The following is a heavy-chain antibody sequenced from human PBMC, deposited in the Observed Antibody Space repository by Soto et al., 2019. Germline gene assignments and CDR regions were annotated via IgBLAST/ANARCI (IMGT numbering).Heavy chain of an antibody. CDR2: ISGSGGST. CDR1: RFTFSSFA. J-gene: IGHJ4*02. D-gene: IGHD6-19*01. CDR3: AKHDSSVTSWFDY. V-gene: IGHV3-23*01. Sequence: EVQLLESGGGLVQPGGSLRLSCAASRFTFSSFAMSWVRQAPGKGLEWVSGISGSGGSTYYADSVKGRFTISRDNSKNTLYLQMNSLRAEDTAVYYCAKHDSSVTSWFDYWGQGTLVTVSS.